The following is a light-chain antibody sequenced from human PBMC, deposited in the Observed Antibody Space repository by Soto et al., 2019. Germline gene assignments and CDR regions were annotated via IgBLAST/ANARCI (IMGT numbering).Light chain of an antibody. J-gene: IGLJ2*01. CDR1: SSDVGGYNY. V-gene: IGLV2-14*03. CDR2: DVS. CDR3: SSYTTFSALGV. Sequence: QYALTQPASVSGSPGQSITISCTGTSSDVGGYNYVSWYQQHPGKAPKLIIYDVSDRPPGVSNRFSGSKSGNTASLTISGLQAEDEADYYCSSYTTFSALGVFGGGTKVTVL.